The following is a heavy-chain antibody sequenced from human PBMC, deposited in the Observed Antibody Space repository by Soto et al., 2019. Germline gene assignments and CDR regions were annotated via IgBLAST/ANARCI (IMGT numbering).Heavy chain of an antibody. J-gene: IGHJ4*02. CDR3: GRDGYTYGQFDY. CDR2: INLNTGDT. Sequence: QVQLVQSGAEVKEPGASVKVSCKASGYTFTGYYMHWVRQAPGQGLEWMGWINLNTGDTKYAQKFQGGVTITRDTPINTAYMELSRLRSDDTAVYYCGRDGYTYGQFDYWGQGTLVTVSS. CDR1: GYTFTGYY. D-gene: IGHD5-12*01. V-gene: IGHV1-2*02.